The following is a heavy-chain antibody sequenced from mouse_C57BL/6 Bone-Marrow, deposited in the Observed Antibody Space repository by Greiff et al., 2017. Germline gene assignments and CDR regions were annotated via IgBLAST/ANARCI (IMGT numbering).Heavy chain of an antibody. J-gene: IGHJ4*01. CDR1: GYSITSGYY. CDR3: ARRGFIVTTSLYAMDY. V-gene: IGHV3-6*01. Sequence: VQLKESGPGLVKPSQSLSLTCSVTGYSITSGYYWNWIRQFPGNKLEWMGYISYDGSNNYNPSLKNRISITRDTSKNQFFLKLNSVTTEDTATYYCARRGFIVTTSLYAMDYWGQGTSVTVSS. D-gene: IGHD2-5*01. CDR2: ISYDGSN.